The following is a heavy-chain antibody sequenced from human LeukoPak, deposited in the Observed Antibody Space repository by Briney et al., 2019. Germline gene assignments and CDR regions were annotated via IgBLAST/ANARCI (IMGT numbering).Heavy chain of an antibody. D-gene: IGHD2-2*02. CDR2: IRSKANSYAT. CDR1: GFTFSGSA. J-gene: IGHJ6*02. CDR3: TTPTDPLLFRAIPYYYGMDV. V-gene: IGHV3-73*01. Sequence: GGSLRLPCAASGFTFSGSAMHWVRQASGKGLEWVGRIRSKANSYATAYAASVKGRFTISRDDSKNTAYLQMNSLKTEDTAVYYCTTPTDPLLFRAIPYYYGMDVWGQGTTVTVSS.